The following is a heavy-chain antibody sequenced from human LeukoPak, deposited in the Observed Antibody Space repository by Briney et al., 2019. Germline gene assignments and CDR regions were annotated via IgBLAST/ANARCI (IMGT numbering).Heavy chain of an antibody. Sequence: SETLSLTCSVSGVYFSSSGCYWGWIRQPPGKGLEWIGSIFYTGSTYYNPSLKSRVTISVDPSKNQFSLKLSSVTAADTAVYYCARARRQDSFWFDPWGQGTLVTVSS. V-gene: IGHV4-39*07. J-gene: IGHJ5*02. CDR1: GVYFSSSGCY. CDR2: IFYTGST. CDR3: ARARRQDSFWFDP.